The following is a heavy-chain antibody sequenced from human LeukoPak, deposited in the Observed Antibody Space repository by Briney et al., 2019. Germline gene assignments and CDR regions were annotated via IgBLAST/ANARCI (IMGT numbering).Heavy chain of an antibody. J-gene: IGHJ5*02. V-gene: IGHV4-4*07. CDR2: IYTGGST. D-gene: IGHD2-2*02. CDR3: ARSGRRCASCYSWFDP. CDR1: GGSISSYY. Sequence: SETLSLTCTVSGGSISSYYWSWIRQPAGKGLEWIGRIYTGGSTNYNPSLKSRVTMSVDTSKNQFSLKLSSVTAADTAVYYCARSGRRCASCYSWFDPWGQGTLVTVSS.